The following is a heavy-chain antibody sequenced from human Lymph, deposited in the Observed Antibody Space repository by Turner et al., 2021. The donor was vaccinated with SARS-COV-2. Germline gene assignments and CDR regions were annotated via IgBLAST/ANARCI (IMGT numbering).Heavy chain of an antibody. CDR1: GFTFDAYA. J-gene: IGHJ6*02. V-gene: IGHV3-9*01. CDR3: AKGRRFGMDV. Sequence: EVQLVDSGGGLVQPGRSLILSCAASGFTFDAYAMHWVRQAPGKGLEWVSGISWNSGSIGYADSVKGRFTISRDNAKNSLYLQMNSLRAEDTALYYWAKGRRFGMDVWGQGTTVTVSS. CDR2: ISWNSGSI.